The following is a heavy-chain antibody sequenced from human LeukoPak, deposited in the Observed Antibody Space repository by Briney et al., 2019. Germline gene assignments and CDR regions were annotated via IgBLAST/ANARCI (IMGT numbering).Heavy chain of an antibody. J-gene: IGHJ4*02. Sequence: ASVKVSCKASGGTFSSYAISWVRQAPGQGLEWMGRINPNSGGTNYAQKFQGRVTMTRDTSISTAYVELSRLRSDDTAVYYCARDGGYCSSTSCPRHFDYWGQGTLVTVSS. CDR1: GGTFSSYA. CDR3: ARDGGYCSSTSCPRHFDY. V-gene: IGHV1-2*02. D-gene: IGHD2-2*01. CDR2: INPNSGGT.